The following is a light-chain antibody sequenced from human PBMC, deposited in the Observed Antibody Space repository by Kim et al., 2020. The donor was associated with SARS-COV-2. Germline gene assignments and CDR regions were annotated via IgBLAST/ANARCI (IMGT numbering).Light chain of an antibody. CDR2: GAS. Sequence: LAPGERAALSCRASPGGSYSYLAWYQQKPGQAPRLLIYGASNRATGIPDRFSGSGSGADFTLAISRLEPEDFAVYYCQQYGNSPYTFGQGTKLEI. V-gene: IGKV3-20*01. CDR1: PGGSYSY. CDR3: QQYGNSPYT. J-gene: IGKJ2*01.